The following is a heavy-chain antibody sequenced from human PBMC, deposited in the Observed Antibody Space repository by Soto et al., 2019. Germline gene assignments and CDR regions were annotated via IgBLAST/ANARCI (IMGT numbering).Heavy chain of an antibody. CDR2: IWYDGSNK. CDR3: ASGQKDYAKPYDHSYSAF. CDR1: GFTFSSYG. J-gene: IGHJ6*04. Sequence: PGGSLRLSCAASGFTFSSYGVHWVRQAPGKGLEWVAVIWYDGSNKYYADSVKGRFTISRDNSKNTLYLQMNSLRAEDTAVYYCASGQKDYAKPYDHSYSAFWGNGTTDPVSS. D-gene: IGHD3-16*01. V-gene: IGHV3-33*01.